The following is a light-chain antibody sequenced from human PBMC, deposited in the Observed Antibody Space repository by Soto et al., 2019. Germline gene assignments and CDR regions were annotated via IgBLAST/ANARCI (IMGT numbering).Light chain of an antibody. J-gene: IGLJ1*01. V-gene: IGLV2-14*01. CDR1: SSDVGGYNY. CDR3: SSYTSSSTLGV. CDR2: DVS. Sequence: QSALTQPASVSGSPGQSITISCTGTSSDVGGYNYVSWYQQHPGKAPKLMIYDVSNRTSGVSNRFSGSKSGNTASLTISGLQDEDGADYYCSSYTSSSTLGVFGTGTKLTVL.